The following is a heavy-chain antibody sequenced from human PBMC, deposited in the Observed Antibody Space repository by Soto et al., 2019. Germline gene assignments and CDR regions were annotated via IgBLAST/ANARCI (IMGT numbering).Heavy chain of an antibody. CDR2: ISGSDGTT. Sequence: EVQLLESGGGLTQPGGSLRLSCAASGFIFSDYAMYWVRQAPGKGLAWVSVISGSDGTTYYADSVRGRFTMSRDNSRNTIYLQMMSLRAEDTAVYYCAKVIGGSESYWGGSHYYYALDVWGQGTTVTVSS. J-gene: IGHJ6*02. CDR3: AKVIGGSESYWGGSHYYYALDV. V-gene: IGHV3-23*01. D-gene: IGHD3-10*01. CDR1: GFIFSDYA.